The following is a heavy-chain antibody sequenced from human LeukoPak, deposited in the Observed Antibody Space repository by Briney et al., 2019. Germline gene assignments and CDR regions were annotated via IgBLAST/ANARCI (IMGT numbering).Heavy chain of an antibody. Sequence: GGSLRLSCAVSGFTFSDHYMDWVRQAPGKGLEWVGRSRNKANSYSTEYAASVKGRFTISRDDSKNILYLQLNSLQTEDTAVYYCGKVVGASFWDSWGQGTLVTVSS. D-gene: IGHD1-26*01. CDR2: SRNKANSYST. J-gene: IGHJ4*02. CDR3: GKVVGASFWDS. CDR1: GFTFSDHY. V-gene: IGHV3-72*01.